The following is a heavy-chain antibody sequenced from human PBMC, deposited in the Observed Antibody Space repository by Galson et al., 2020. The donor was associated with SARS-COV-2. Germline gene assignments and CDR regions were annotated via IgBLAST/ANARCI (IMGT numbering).Heavy chain of an antibody. CDR1: GYTFTSYG. CDR3: ARDRLVVPAAMLKYYYYGMDV. Sequence: ASVKVSCKASGYTFTSYGISWVRQAPGQGLEWMGWISAYNGNTNYAQKLQGRVTMTTDTSTSTAYMELRSLRSDDTAVYYCARDRLVVPAAMLKYYYYGMDVWGQGTTVTVSS. CDR2: ISAYNGNT. D-gene: IGHD2-2*01. V-gene: IGHV1-18*04. J-gene: IGHJ6*02.